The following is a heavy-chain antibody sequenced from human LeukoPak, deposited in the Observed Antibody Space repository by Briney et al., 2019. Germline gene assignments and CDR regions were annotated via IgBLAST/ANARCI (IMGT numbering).Heavy chain of an antibody. CDR3: ARSSRFGELLIDY. J-gene: IGHJ4*02. Sequence: GGSLRLSCVGSGFTFSSYSMNWVRQAPGKGLEWVSYISSSSGTIHYADSVRGRFTISRDNAKSPLHLQMNSLRAEDTAVYYCARSSRFGELLIDYWGQGTLVTVSS. CDR2: ISSSSGTI. V-gene: IGHV3-48*04. CDR1: GFTFSSYS. D-gene: IGHD3-10*01.